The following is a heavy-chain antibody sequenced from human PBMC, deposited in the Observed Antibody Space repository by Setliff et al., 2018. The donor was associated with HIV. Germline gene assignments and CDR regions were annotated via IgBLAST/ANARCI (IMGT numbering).Heavy chain of an antibody. D-gene: IGHD5-12*01. CDR2: IIPILGIA. CDR1: GGTFSSYA. CDR3: ARDRRARDGYNPEPAEYFQH. V-gene: IGHV1-69*10. J-gene: IGHJ1*01. Sequence: ASVKVSCKASGGTFSSYAISWVRQAPGQGLEWMGGIIPILGIANYAQKFQGRVTITTDESTSTAYMELSRLTSEDTALYYCARDRRARDGYNPEPAEYFQHWGQGTMVTVSS.